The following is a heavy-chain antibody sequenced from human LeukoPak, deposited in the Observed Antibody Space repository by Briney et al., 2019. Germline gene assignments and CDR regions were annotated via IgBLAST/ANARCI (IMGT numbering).Heavy chain of an antibody. D-gene: IGHD3-22*01. CDR3: AKDPTGKYYYDSSGYYDY. Sequence: SGGSLRLSCAASGFTFSSYAMSWVRQAPGKGLEWVSAISGSGGSTYYADSVKGRFTISRDHSKNTLYLQMNSLRAEDTAVYYCAKDPTGKYYYDSSGYYDYWGQGTLVTVSS. J-gene: IGHJ4*02. CDR2: ISGSGGST. V-gene: IGHV3-23*01. CDR1: GFTFSSYA.